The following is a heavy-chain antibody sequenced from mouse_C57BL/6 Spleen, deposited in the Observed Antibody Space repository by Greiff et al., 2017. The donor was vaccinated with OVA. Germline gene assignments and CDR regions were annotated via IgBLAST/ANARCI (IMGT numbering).Heavy chain of an antibody. J-gene: IGHJ3*01. CDR3: ARKDYEKAWLAY. V-gene: IGHV3-6*01. D-gene: IGHD2-4*01. CDR1: GYSITSGYY. Sequence: EVKLQESGPGLVKPSPSLSLTCSVTGYSITSGYYWNWIRQFPGNKLEWMGYISYDGSNNYNPTLKNRISITRDTSKNQFFLQLNSVTTEDTATYSCARKDYEKAWLAYGGKGLWSLSLQ. CDR2: ISYDGSN.